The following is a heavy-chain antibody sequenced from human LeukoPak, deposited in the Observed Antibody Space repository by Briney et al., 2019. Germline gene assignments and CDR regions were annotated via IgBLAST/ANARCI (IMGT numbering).Heavy chain of an antibody. V-gene: IGHV4-4*09. CDR2: IHSNGYT. D-gene: IGHD1-26*01. CDR1: GGPISGYY. Sequence: PSETLSLTCTVSGGPISGYYWSWIRQPPGQGLEWIAYIHSNGYTNYNPSLKSRVTISVDTSKNQFSLKVTSVTAADTAMYYCTKREGPMSGSYDYFDPWGQGTLVTVS. J-gene: IGHJ5*02. CDR3: TKREGPMSGSYDYFDP.